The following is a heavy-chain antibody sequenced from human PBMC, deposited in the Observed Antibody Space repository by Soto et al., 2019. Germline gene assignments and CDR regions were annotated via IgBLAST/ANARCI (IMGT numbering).Heavy chain of an antibody. D-gene: IGHD3-3*01. CDR2: IVVDSGNT. V-gene: IGHV1-58*01. Sequence: SVKVSCKASGFTFTSSAVQWVRQARGQRLEWIGWIVVDSGNTNYAQKFQERVTITRNTSTSTAYMELSSLRSEDTAVYYCARGNFWSGYSNNWFDPWGQGTLVTVSS. J-gene: IGHJ5*02. CDR1: GFTFTSSA. CDR3: ARGNFWSGYSNNWFDP.